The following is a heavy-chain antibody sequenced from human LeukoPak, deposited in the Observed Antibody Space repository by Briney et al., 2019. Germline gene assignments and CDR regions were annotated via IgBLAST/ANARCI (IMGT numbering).Heavy chain of an antibody. CDR1: GYTLTAYF. CDR2: VNPKNGDT. D-gene: IGHD6-13*01. V-gene: IGHV1-2*02. CDR3: ARDLPGYSSAFDI. Sequence: GASVKVSCKASGYTLTAYFVHWVRQAPGQGLEWMGCVNPKNGDTNYAQNFKGRVTMTRDTSISTAYMELSRLRFDDTAVYYCARDLPGYSSAFDIWGQGTLVTVSS. J-gene: IGHJ3*02.